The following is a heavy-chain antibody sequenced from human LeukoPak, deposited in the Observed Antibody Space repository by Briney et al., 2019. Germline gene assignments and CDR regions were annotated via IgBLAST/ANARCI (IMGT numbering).Heavy chain of an antibody. CDR3: ARGCSGGSCFGDFDY. CDR2: ISYDGSNK. CDR1: GFTFSSYA. J-gene: IGHJ4*02. Sequence: GGSLRLSCAASGFTFSSYAMHWVRQAPGKGLEWVAVISYDGSNKYYADSVKGRFTISRDNSKNTLYLQMNSLRDEDTAVYYCARGCSGGSCFGDFDYWGQGTLGTVSS. D-gene: IGHD2-15*01. V-gene: IGHV3-30-3*01.